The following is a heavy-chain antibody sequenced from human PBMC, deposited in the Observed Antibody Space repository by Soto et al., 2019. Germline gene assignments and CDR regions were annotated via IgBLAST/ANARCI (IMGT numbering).Heavy chain of an antibody. D-gene: IGHD6-19*01. CDR3: ARTSTRSSWYAFDP. Sequence: EVQLVESGGGAVQPGGSLRLSCVVSGVPFSSSEMSWVRQAPAKGPEWLSFINGAGSTVTYADSVKGRFTTSRDNAKNLLFFELNSLGVDDTAVYYWARTSTRSSWYAFDPLGLGTLVTVSS. V-gene: IGHV3-48*03. J-gene: IGHJ5*02. CDR1: GVPFSSSE. CDR2: INGAGSTV.